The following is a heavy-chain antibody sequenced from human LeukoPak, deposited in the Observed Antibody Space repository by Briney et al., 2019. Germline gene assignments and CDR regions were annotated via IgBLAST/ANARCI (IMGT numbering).Heavy chain of an antibody. V-gene: IGHV4-39*01. Sequence: PSETLSLTCTVSGGSISSSSYYWGWIRQPPGKGLEWIGSINYSGSTYYNPSLKSRVTISVDTSKNQFSLKLSSVTAADTAVYYCARQGGGYYYEEFRFPFDYWGQGTLVTVSS. D-gene: IGHD3-22*01. CDR1: GGSISSSSYY. CDR2: INYSGST. J-gene: IGHJ4*02. CDR3: ARQGGGYYYEEFRFPFDY.